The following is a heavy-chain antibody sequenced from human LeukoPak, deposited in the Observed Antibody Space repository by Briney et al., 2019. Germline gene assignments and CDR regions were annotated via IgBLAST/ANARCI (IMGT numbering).Heavy chain of an antibody. Sequence: GGSLRLSCAASGFTFDDYAMHWVRQAPGKGLEWVSGISWNSGSIGYADSVKGRFTISRDNAKNSLYLQMNSLRAEDMALYYCAKADVDTAMDPYYFDYWGQGTLVTVSA. J-gene: IGHJ4*02. CDR2: ISWNSGSI. CDR1: GFTFDDYA. D-gene: IGHD5-18*01. CDR3: AKADVDTAMDPYYFDY. V-gene: IGHV3-9*03.